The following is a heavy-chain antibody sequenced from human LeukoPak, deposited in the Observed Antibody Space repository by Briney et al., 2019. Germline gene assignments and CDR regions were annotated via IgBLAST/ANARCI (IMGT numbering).Heavy chain of an antibody. D-gene: IGHD2-2*01. J-gene: IGHJ6*03. CDR3: ARDTEDIVVVPAARSDYYYYYMDV. CDR1: GFTFSDYY. V-gene: IGHV3-11*04. CDR2: ISSSGSTI. Sequence: GGSLRLSCAASGFTFSDYYMTWIRQAPGKGLEWVSYISSSGSTIYYADSVKGRFTTSRDNAKNSLYLQMNSLRAEDTAVYYCARDTEDIVVVPAARSDYYYYYMDVWGKGTTVTVSS.